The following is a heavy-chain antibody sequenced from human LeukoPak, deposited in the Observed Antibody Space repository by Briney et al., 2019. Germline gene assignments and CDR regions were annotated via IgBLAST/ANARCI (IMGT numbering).Heavy chain of an antibody. CDR1: GFTFSSYS. CDR3: ARDSSGYYTHFDY. D-gene: IGHD3-22*01. V-gene: IGHV3-21*01. J-gene: IGHJ4*02. CDR2: ISSSSSYI. Sequence: GWSLRLSCAASGFTFSSYSMNWVRQAPGKGLEWVSSISSSSSYIYYADSVKGRFTISRDNAKNSLYLQMNSLRAEDTAVYYCARDSSGYYTHFDYWGQGTLVTVSS.